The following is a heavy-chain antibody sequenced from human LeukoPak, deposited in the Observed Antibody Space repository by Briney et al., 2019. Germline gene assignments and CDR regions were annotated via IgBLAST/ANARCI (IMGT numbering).Heavy chain of an antibody. CDR1: GYIFTGYA. D-gene: IGHD2-15*01. V-gene: IGHV1-3*01. J-gene: IGHJ6*03. CDR2: MNAGNGNT. Sequence: ASVKVSCKASGYIFTGYAIHWLRQAPGQRPEWMGWMNAGNGNTKYSQKFQGRITLIRDTSAATAYMELSSLRHDDLAVYYCARGRGTSGSNRDFYYYYYTDVWGKGTTVTVSS. CDR3: ARGRGTSGSNRDFYYYYYTDV.